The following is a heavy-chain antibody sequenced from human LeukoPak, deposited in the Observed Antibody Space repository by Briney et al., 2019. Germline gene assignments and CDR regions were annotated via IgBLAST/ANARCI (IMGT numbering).Heavy chain of an antibody. V-gene: IGHV4-38-2*02. CDR2: IYHSGNT. D-gene: IGHD6-13*01. CDR1: GYSISSGYY. Sequence: SETLTLTCTVSGYSISSGYYWGWIRQPPGKGLEWIANIYHSGNTYYNPSLKSRVTISVDTSRNQFSLKLSSVTAADTAVYYCARHGSSGAAAAGNWFDPWGQGTLVTVSS. CDR3: ARHGSSGAAAAGNWFDP. J-gene: IGHJ5*02.